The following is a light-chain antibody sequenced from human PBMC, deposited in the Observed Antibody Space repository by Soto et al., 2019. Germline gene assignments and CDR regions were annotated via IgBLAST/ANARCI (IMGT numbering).Light chain of an antibody. CDR3: SSYAGSNNWV. Sequence: QSALTQPPSASGSPKQSVTISCSGTSSDIGGYNSVSWYQQHPGKAPKLMISEVSKRPSGVPDRFSGSKSGNTASLTVSGLQAEDEADYYCSSYAGSNNWVFGGGTKLTVL. V-gene: IGLV2-8*01. CDR1: SSDIGGYNS. J-gene: IGLJ3*02. CDR2: EVS.